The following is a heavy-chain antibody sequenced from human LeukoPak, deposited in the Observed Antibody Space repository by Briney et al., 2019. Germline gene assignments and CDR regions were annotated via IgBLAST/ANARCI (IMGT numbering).Heavy chain of an antibody. Sequence: PSETLSLTCTVSGASISSYYWSWIRQPPGKGLEWIGYIYYSGSTNYNPSLKSRVTISVDTPKNQFSLKLSSVTAADTAVYYCARDSGSDYVWGSYRPDYFDYWGQGTLVTVSS. D-gene: IGHD3-16*02. J-gene: IGHJ4*02. CDR2: IYYSGST. CDR3: ARDSGSDYVWGSYRPDYFDY. CDR1: GASISSYY. V-gene: IGHV4-59*01.